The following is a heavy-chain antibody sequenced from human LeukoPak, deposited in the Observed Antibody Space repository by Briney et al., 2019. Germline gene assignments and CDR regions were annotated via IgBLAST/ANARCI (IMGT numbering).Heavy chain of an antibody. Sequence: SDTLSLTCTVSGGSISSYYWSWIRQPPGKGLEWIGYIYYSGSTNYNPSLKSRVTISVDTSKNQFSLKLSSVTAADTAVYYCARQQLSQLYYFDYWGQGTLVTVSS. CDR3: ARQQLSQLYYFDY. D-gene: IGHD6-13*01. V-gene: IGHV4-59*07. CDR1: GGSISSYY. J-gene: IGHJ4*02. CDR2: IYYSGST.